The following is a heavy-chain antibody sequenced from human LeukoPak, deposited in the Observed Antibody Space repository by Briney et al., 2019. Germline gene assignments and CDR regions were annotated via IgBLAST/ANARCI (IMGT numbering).Heavy chain of an antibody. CDR1: GYTFTSYD. J-gene: IGHJ5*02. CDR2: MNPNSGNT. D-gene: IGHD3-10*01. V-gene: IGHV1-8*01. CDR3: ARGRTLMVRGFNWFDP. Sequence: ASVKVSCKASGYTFTSYDINWVRQATGQGLEWMGWMNPNSGNTGYAQKFQGRVTMTRNTSISTAYMELSSLRSEDTAVYYCARGRTLMVRGFNWFDPWGQGTLVTVFS.